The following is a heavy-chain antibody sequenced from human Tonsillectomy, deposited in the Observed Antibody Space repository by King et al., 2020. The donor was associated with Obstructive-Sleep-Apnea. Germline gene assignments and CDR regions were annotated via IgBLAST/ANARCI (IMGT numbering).Heavy chain of an antibody. CDR3: ARASGGTATTVDY. D-gene: IGHD1-1*01. J-gene: IGHJ4*02. V-gene: IGHV4-39*07. CDR1: GGSISSSSYY. CDR2: IYYSGST. Sequence: QLQESGPGLVKPSETLSLTCTVSGGSISSSSYYWGWIRQPPGKGLEWIGSIYYSGSTYYKPSLKSRVTISVDTSKNQFSLKVRSVTAADTAVYYCARASGGTATTVDYWGQGTLVTVSS.